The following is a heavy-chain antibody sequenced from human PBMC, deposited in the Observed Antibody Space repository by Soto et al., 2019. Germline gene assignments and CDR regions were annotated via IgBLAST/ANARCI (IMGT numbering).Heavy chain of an antibody. CDR2: IYHSGNT. CDR3: ARVGISSSDAFDI. CDR1: GGSISSGGYY. V-gene: IGHV4-31*03. Sequence: SETLSLTCSVSGGSISSGGYYWSWIRQLPGKDLERIGYIYHSGNTYYNSSLKSRLTISVDTSKNQFSLKLTSVTAADTAEYYCARVGISSSDAFDIWGQGTMVTVSS. J-gene: IGHJ3*02. D-gene: IGHD6-6*01.